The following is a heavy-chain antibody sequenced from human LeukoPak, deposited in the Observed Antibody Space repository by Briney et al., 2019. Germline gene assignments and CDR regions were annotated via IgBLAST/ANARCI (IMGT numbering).Heavy chain of an antibody. CDR3: ARRNYGDYGFDY. CDR2: IYYSGST. D-gene: IGHD4-17*01. Sequence: SETLSLTCTVSGGSISSYYWSWIRQPPGKGLEWIGYIYYSGSTNYNPSLESRVTISVDTSKNQFSLKLSSVTAADTAVYYCARRNYGDYGFDYWGQGTLVTVSS. J-gene: IGHJ4*02. CDR1: GGSISSYY. V-gene: IGHV4-59*08.